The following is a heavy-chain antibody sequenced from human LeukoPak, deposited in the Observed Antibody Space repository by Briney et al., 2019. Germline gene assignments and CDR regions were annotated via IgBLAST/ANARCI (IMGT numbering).Heavy chain of an antibody. CDR3: ARDEGSIAARPKGWFDP. CDR1: GFTFSTYW. V-gene: IGHV3-7*01. CDR2: IKQDGSEK. Sequence: GGSLRLSCAASGFTFSTYWMSWVRQAPGKGLEWVANIKQDGSEKYYVDSVKGRFTISRDNAKNSLYLQMNSLRAEDTAVYYCARDEGSIAARPKGWFDPWGQGTLVTVSS. J-gene: IGHJ5*02. D-gene: IGHD6-6*01.